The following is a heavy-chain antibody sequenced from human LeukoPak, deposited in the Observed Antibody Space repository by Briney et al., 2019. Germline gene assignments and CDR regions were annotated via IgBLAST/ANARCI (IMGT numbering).Heavy chain of an antibody. CDR2: IEFDGSNK. CDR3: AKDGLKLQKYYFEY. Sequence: PGGSLRLSCAASGFTFSRSWMNWVRQAPGKGLKWVAFIEFDGSNKYYAESVKGRFTISRDNSKNTLYLQMNSLRSEDTAVYYCAKDGLKLQKYYFEYWGQGTLVTVSS. CDR1: GFTFSRSW. D-gene: IGHD4-11*01. V-gene: IGHV3-30*02. J-gene: IGHJ4*02.